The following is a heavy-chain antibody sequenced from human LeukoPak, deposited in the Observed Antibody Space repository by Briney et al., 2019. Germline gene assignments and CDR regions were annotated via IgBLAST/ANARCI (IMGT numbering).Heavy chain of an antibody. Sequence: SETLSLTCTVSGGSIRSHYWSWIRQPPGKELEWIGYIYSTESTNYNPSLKSRVTISVDTAKNHFSLNLNSVTAADTAVYYCARLTARRGYFYYGMDVWGQGTTVTVSS. CDR3: ARLTARRGYFYYGMDV. D-gene: IGHD1-14*01. V-gene: IGHV4-59*11. J-gene: IGHJ6*02. CDR2: IYSTEST. CDR1: GGSIRSHY.